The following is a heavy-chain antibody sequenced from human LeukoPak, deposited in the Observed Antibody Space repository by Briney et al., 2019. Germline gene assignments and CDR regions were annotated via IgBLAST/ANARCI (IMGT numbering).Heavy chain of an antibody. CDR2: INPNSGGT. CDR3: ARQWTLGWFDP. CDR1: GYTFSGHY. V-gene: IGHV1-2*02. D-gene: IGHD3-16*01. Sequence: GALVKVSCKASGYTFSGHYMHWVRQAPGQGLERMGWINPNSGGTNYAQKFQGRVTMTRDTSINTAYMELSMLRSDDTAVYYCARQWTLGWFDPWGQGTLATVSS. J-gene: IGHJ5*02.